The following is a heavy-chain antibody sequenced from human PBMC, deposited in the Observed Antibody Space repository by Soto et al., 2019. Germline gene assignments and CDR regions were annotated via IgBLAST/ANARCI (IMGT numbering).Heavy chain of an antibody. Sequence: EVQLVESGGGLVKPGGSLRLSCAASGFTFSSYSMNWVRQAPGKGLEWVSSISSSSSYIYYADSVKGRFTISRDNAKNSLYLQMNSLRAEDTAVYYCARDYSGYPGYYFDYWGQGTLVTVSS. V-gene: IGHV3-21*01. D-gene: IGHD5-12*01. CDR2: ISSSSSYI. J-gene: IGHJ4*02. CDR1: GFTFSSYS. CDR3: ARDYSGYPGYYFDY.